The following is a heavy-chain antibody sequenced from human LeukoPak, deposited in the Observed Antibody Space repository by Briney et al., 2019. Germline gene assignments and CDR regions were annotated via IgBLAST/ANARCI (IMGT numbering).Heavy chain of an antibody. V-gene: IGHV3-7*01. J-gene: IGHJ3*02. D-gene: IGHD3-22*01. CDR2: IKEDGSEK. CDR1: GFTFSRYW. CDR3: ARKRGLKADDYYDGSGYPDDAFDI. Sequence: GGSLRLSCAASGFTFSRYWMSWVRKAPGKGLEWVANIKEDGSEKYYVDSVKGRFTISRDNAKNSLYLQMNSLRAEDTAVYYCARKRGLKADDYYDGSGYPDDAFDIWGQGTMVTVSS.